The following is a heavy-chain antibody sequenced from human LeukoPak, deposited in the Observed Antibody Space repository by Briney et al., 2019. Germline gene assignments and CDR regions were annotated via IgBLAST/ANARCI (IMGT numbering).Heavy chain of an antibody. CDR3: ARDQWLARTGVDS. D-gene: IGHD6-19*01. CDR1: GFTFRSYW. CDR2: IKHDGSGK. V-gene: IGHV3-7*04. Sequence: PGGSLRLSCAASGFTFRSYWMSWVRQAPGKGLEWVVNIKHDGSGKYYVDSVKGRFTISRDNAKNSLYLQMNSLRAEDTAVYYCARDQWLARTGVDSWGQGTLVTVSS. J-gene: IGHJ4*02.